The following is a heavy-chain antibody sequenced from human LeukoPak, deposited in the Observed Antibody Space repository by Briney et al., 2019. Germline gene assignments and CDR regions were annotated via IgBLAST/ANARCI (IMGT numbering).Heavy chain of an antibody. CDR3: AREATVVTDDAFDI. CDR2: IYTSGST. CDR1: GGSFSGYY. Sequence: SETLSLTCAVYGGSFSGYYWSWIRQPPGKGLEWIGRIYTSGSTNYNPSLKSRVTISVDTSKNQFSLKLSSVTAADTAVYYCAREATVVTDDAFDIWGQGTMVTVSS. D-gene: IGHD4-23*01. V-gene: IGHV4-4*08. J-gene: IGHJ3*02.